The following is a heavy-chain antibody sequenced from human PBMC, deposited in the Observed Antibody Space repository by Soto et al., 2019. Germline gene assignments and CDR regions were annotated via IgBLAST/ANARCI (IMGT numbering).Heavy chain of an antibody. V-gene: IGHV4-30-4*01. D-gene: IGHD3-10*01. CDR2: IYYSGST. CDR3: ARVGSGSYVDKGDYYGMDV. J-gene: IGHJ6*02. CDR1: GGSISSGDYY. Sequence: PSETLSLTCTVSGGSISSGDYYWSWIRQPPGKGLEWIGYIYYSGSTYYNPSLKSRVTISVDTSKNQFSLKLSSVTAADTAVYYCARVGSGSYVDKGDYYGMDVWGQGTTVTVSS.